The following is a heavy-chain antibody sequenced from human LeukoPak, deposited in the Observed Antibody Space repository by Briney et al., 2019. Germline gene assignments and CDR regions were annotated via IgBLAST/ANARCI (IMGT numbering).Heavy chain of an antibody. D-gene: IGHD3-10*01. Sequence: SETLSLTCTVSGDSISSYYWSWIRQPPGKGLEWIGYIYYSGSTNYNPSLKSRVTISVDTSKNQFSLKVSPVTAADTAVYYCVSLAAGESGRGSWGQGTLVTVSS. CDR3: VSLAAGESGRGS. CDR2: IYYSGST. V-gene: IGHV4-59*01. CDR1: GDSISSYY. J-gene: IGHJ5*02.